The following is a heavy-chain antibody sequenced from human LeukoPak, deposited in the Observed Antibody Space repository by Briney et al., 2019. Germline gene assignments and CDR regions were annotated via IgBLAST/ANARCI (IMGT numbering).Heavy chain of an antibody. J-gene: IGHJ3*02. CDR3: ARERDASDI. CDR2: FTYDGNDK. V-gene: IGHV3-30*04. Sequence: GRSLRLSCAASGFTFSRYAMHWVRQAPGKGLEWVAVFTYDGNDKYYADSVEGRFTISRDNSKNTLYLQMNGLGVEDTGVYFCARERDASDIWGQGTMVTVSS. CDR1: GFTFSRYA.